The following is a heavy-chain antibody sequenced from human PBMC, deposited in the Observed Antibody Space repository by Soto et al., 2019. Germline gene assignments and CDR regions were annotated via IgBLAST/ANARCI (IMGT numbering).Heavy chain of an antibody. CDR2: IDWDDDK. CDR1: GFSLSTSGMC. V-gene: IGHV2-70*01. D-gene: IGHD6-6*01. J-gene: IGHJ4*02. CDR3: ERITDDGEVSYYFDY. Sequence: SGPTLVNPTLTLTLPCTFYGFSLSTSGMCVSWIRQPPGKALEWLALIDWDDDKYYSTSLKTRLTISKDTSKNQVVLTMTNMDPVDTATYYCERITDDGEVSYYFDYWGQGTLVTVSS.